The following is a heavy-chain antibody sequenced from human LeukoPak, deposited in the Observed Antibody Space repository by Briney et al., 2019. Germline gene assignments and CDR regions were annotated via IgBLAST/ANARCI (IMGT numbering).Heavy chain of an antibody. Sequence: SVKVSCKASGGTFNSYAISWVRQAPGQGREWMGRIIPIFGTANYAQKFQGRVTITTDESTSTAYMELSSLRSEDTAVYYCARDPPDSYSSGWYYFDYWGQGTLVTVSS. D-gene: IGHD6-19*01. CDR3: ARDPPDSYSSGWYYFDY. CDR2: IIPIFGTA. V-gene: IGHV1-69*05. CDR1: GGTFNSYA. J-gene: IGHJ4*02.